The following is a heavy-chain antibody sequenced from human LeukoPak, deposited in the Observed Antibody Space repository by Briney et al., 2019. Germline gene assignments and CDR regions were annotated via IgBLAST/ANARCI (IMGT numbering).Heavy chain of an antibody. D-gene: IGHD3-3*01. V-gene: IGHV3-30-3*01. Sequence: PGGSLRLSCAASGFTFSSYAMHWVRQAPGKGLGWVAVISYDGSNKYYADSVKGRLTISRDNSKNTLYLQMNSLRAEDTAVYYCAKAPGLYYEFDYWGQGTLVTVSS. CDR1: GFTFSSYA. J-gene: IGHJ4*02. CDR2: ISYDGSNK. CDR3: AKAPGLYYEFDY.